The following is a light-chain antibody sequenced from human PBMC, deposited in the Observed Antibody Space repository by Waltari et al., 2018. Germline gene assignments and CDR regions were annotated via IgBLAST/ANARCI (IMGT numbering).Light chain of an antibody. CDR3: QQYDKWLRYS. CDR1: QSISTN. Sequence: IVMTQSPATLSVSPGERVTLSCSASQSISTNLAWFQEKPGQAPRLLIYGASTRATGVPARFSGSGSGTYFTLVISSLQSEDFAVYYCQQYDKWLRYSFGQGTKLEIK. CDR2: GAS. V-gene: IGKV3-15*01. J-gene: IGKJ2*01.